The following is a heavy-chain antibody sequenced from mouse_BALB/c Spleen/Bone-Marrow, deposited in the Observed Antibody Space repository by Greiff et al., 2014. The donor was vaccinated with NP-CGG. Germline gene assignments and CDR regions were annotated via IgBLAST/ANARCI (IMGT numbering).Heavy chain of an antibody. J-gene: IGHJ4*01. CDR1: GFTFSSFG. CDR3: ARWGYYYAMDY. V-gene: IGHV5-17*02. Sequence: DVQLVESGGGLVQPGGSRKLSCAASGFTFSSFGMHWVRQAPEKGLEWVAYISSGSSTIYYADTVKGRFTISRDNPKNTLFLQMTSLRPEDTAMYYCARWGYYYAMDYWGQGTSVTVSS. CDR2: ISSGSSTI.